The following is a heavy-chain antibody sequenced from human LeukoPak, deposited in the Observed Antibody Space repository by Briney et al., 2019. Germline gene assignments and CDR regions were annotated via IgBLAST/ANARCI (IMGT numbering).Heavy chain of an antibody. CDR2: IKQDGSEK. J-gene: IGHJ6*02. D-gene: IGHD6-6*01. V-gene: IGHV3-7*01. Sequence: GGSLRLSCAASGFTFSSYWMSWVRQAPGKGLEWVANIKQDGSEKYYVDSVKGRFTISRDNAKNSLYLQMNSLRAEDTAVYYCARDGLYSSSPESYYYGMDVWGQGTTVTVSS. CDR3: ARDGLYSSSPESYYYGMDV. CDR1: GFTFSSYW.